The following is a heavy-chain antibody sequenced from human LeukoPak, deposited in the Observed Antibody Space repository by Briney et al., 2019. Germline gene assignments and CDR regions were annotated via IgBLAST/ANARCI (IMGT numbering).Heavy chain of an antibody. Sequence: SSETLSLTCTVSGGSISSYYWSRIRQPPGKGLEWIGYIYYSGSTNYNSSLKSRVTISVDTSKNQFSLKLSSVTAADTAVYYCARGVTIFGVVTTYYFDYWGQGTLVTVSS. V-gene: IGHV4-59*01. CDR1: GGSISSYY. J-gene: IGHJ4*02. CDR2: IYYSGST. CDR3: ARGVTIFGVVTTYYFDY. D-gene: IGHD3-3*01.